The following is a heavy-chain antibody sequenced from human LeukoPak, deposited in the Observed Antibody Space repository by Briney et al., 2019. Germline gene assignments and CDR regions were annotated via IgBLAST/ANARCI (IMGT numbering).Heavy chain of an antibody. J-gene: IGHJ4*02. CDR1: GFTFSSYA. V-gene: IGHV3-23*01. Sequence: GGSLRLSCAASGFTFSSYAMSWVRQAPGKGLEWVSPISGSGGSTYYADSVKGRFTISRDNSKNTLYLQMNSLRAEDTAVYYCAKPPGPPLLWFREAFDYWGQGTLVTVSS. CDR3: AKPPGPPLLWFREAFDY. CDR2: ISGSGGST. D-gene: IGHD3-10*01.